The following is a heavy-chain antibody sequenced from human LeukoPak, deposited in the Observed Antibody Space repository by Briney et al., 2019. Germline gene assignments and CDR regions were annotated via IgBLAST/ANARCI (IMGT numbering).Heavy chain of an antibody. CDR2: IYYSEST. J-gene: IGHJ6*02. CDR1: GGSIRNYY. Sequence: SETLSLTCTVSGGSIRNYYWSWIRQPPGKGLEWIGYIYYSESTNNNFSLKSRVTISLDTSKNQFSLKLSSVTAADTAVYYCARQGVHYYYGMDVWGQGTTVTVSS. CDR3: ARQGVHYYYGMDV. V-gene: IGHV4-59*08. D-gene: IGHD4/OR15-4a*01.